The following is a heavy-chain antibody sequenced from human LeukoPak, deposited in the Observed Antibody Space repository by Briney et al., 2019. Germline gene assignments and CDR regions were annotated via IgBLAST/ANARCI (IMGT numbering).Heavy chain of an antibody. Sequence: GGSLRLSCAASGFTFSSYAMSWVRQAPGKGLEWVSAISSSGWRTYYADSVKGRFTISRDNSKYTLYLQMSSLRAEDTALYYCAKPVGGGLEPDYWGQGTLVTVSS. D-gene: IGHD1-26*01. CDR2: ISSSGWRT. CDR1: GFTFSSYA. CDR3: AKPVGGGLEPDY. V-gene: IGHV3-23*01. J-gene: IGHJ4*02.